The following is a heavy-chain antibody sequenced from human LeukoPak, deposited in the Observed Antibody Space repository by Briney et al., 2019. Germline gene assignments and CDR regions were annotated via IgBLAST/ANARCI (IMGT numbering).Heavy chain of an antibody. Sequence: GGSLRLSCAASGFTFGTYGMHWVRQAPGKGLEWVAIIWSDGGNKYYADSVKGRFTISRDNSKNTLYLQMNSLRAEDTAVYYCARGLYSSGWDAMDVWGQGTTVTVSS. V-gene: IGHV3-33*01. CDR1: GFTFGTYG. CDR3: ARGLYSSGWDAMDV. D-gene: IGHD6-19*01. J-gene: IGHJ6*02. CDR2: IWSDGGNK.